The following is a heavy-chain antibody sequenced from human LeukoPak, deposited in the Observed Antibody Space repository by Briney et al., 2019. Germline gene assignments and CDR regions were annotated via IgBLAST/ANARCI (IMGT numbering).Heavy chain of an antibody. CDR3: MKGYRAREIDY. Sequence: GGSLRLSCAASGFTFSNYAMSWVRQAPGKGLEWVSVVSNTGESTYYTDSGKGRFTISRDNSKNTMYLQMNSLRVDDTAVYYCMKGYRAREIDYWGQGTLLTVSS. CDR1: GFTFSNYA. V-gene: IGHV3-23*01. D-gene: IGHD1-1*01. CDR2: VSNTGEST. J-gene: IGHJ4*02.